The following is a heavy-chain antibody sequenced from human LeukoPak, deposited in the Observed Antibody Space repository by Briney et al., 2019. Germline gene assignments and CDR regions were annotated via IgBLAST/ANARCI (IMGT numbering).Heavy chain of an antibody. CDR1: GGSISSTTYY. CDR3: ARRDDSTGYYAFDI. D-gene: IGHD3-22*01. V-gene: IGHV4-39*01. CDR2: FFYNGNT. J-gene: IGHJ3*02. Sequence: TSETLSLTCTVSGGSISSTTYYWDWIRQPTGKGLEWIGSFFYNGNTYYNPSLKSRVTISLDTSKNQFSLKLNSVTAADSAVYYCARRDDSTGYYAFDIWGQGTMVTVSS.